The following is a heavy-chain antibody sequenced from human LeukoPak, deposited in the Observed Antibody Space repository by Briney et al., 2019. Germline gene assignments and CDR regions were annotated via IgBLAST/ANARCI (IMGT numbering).Heavy chain of an antibody. CDR1: GFTFSSYS. J-gene: IGHJ5*02. CDR3: AKAVVVAAVKNNWFDP. CDR2: ISSSSSYI. V-gene: IGHV3-21*01. Sequence: GGSLRLSCAASGFTFSSYSMNWVRQAPGKGLEWVSSISSSSSYIYYADSVKGRFTISRDNAKNSLYLQMNSLRAEDTAVYYCAKAVVVAAVKNNWFDPWGQGTLVTVSS. D-gene: IGHD2-15*01.